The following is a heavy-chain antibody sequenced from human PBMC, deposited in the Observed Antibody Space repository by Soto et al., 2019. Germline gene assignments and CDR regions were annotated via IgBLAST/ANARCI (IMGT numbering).Heavy chain of an antibody. CDR3: ARDLYPYSSSWYSAF. Sequence: EVQLVESGGRLVQPGGSLRLSCGASGFMFSDYNMNWVRQAPGKGLEWVSYISGSGSTIYYADSVKGRFTISRDNVKNSLYLQMNSLRSEDTAVYYCARDLYPYSSSWYSAFWGQGTRVTVSS. CDR2: ISGSGSTI. J-gene: IGHJ3*01. V-gene: IGHV3-48*01. CDR1: GFMFSDYN. D-gene: IGHD6-13*01.